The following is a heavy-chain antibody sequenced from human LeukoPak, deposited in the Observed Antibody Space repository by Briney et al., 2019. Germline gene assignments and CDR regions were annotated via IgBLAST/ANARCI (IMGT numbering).Heavy chain of an antibody. CDR2: INPNSGGT. CDR1: GYTFSGYY. D-gene: IGHD4-11*01. J-gene: IGHJ6*03. CDR3: ARGRLYYYYYYMDV. Sequence: ASVKVSCKASGYTFSGYYMHWVRQAPGQGLEWVGWINPNSGGTNYAQKFQGRVTMTRDTSISTAYMELGRLLSGDTAVYYCARGRLYYYYYYMDVWGKGTTVTVSS. V-gene: IGHV1-2*02.